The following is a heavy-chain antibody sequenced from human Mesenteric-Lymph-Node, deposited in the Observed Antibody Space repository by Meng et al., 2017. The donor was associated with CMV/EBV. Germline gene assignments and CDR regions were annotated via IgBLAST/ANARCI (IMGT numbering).Heavy chain of an antibody. V-gene: IGHV3-48*03. CDR3: ARGKNIVVVNYYFDY. CDR1: GFTFDDYG. CDR2: ISSSGNTI. D-gene: IGHD2-21*01. Sequence: GGSLRLSCAASGFTFDDYGMSWVRQAPGKGLEWVSYISSSGNTIHFADSVKGRFTISRDNSRNSLYLQMNSLRAEDTAVYYCARGKNIVVVNYYFDYWGQGTLVTVSS. J-gene: IGHJ4*02.